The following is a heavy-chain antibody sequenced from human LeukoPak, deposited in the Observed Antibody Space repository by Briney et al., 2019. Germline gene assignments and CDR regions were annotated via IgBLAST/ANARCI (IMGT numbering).Heavy chain of an antibody. D-gene: IGHD6-19*01. Sequence: ASVKLSCKASGYTFTGYYIHWVRQAPGQGLEWMGWINPNSGGTNYAQKFQGRVTMTRDTSISTAYMELSRLRSDDTAVYYCARSPWAAVAVSFWFDPWGQGTLVTVSS. CDR3: ARSPWAAVAVSFWFDP. CDR2: INPNSGGT. V-gene: IGHV1-2*02. J-gene: IGHJ5*02. CDR1: GYTFTGYY.